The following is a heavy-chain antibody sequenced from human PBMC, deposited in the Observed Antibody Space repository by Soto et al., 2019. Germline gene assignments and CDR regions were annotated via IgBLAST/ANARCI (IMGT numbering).Heavy chain of an antibody. J-gene: IGHJ2*01. Sequence: GASVKVSCTASGGTFSSYAIIWVRQAPGQGLEWMGGIIPIFGTANYAQKFQGRVTITADESTSTAYMELSSLRSEDTAVYYCARAINDWYFDLWGRGTLVTVSS. V-gene: IGHV1-69*13. CDR2: IIPIFGTA. D-gene: IGHD3-9*01. CDR1: GGTFSSYA. CDR3: ARAINDWYFDL.